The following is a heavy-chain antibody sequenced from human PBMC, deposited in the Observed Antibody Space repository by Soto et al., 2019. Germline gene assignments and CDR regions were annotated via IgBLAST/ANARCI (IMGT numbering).Heavy chain of an antibody. D-gene: IGHD5-12*01. J-gene: IGHJ6*02. V-gene: IGHV1-69*06. CDR1: GGTFSSYA. CDR2: IIPIFGTA. Sequence: SVKVSCKASGGTFSSYAISWVRQAPGQGLEWMGGIIPIFGTANYAQKFQGRVTITADKSTSTAYMELSSLRSEDTAVYYCASTGYSGYGSMDVWGQGTTVTVSS. CDR3: ASTGYSGYGSMDV.